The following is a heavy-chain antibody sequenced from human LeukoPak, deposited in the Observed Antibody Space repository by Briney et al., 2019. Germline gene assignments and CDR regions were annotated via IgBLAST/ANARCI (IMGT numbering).Heavy chain of an antibody. J-gene: IGHJ5*02. CDR3: ATDDKKTSSEYNWFDP. V-gene: IGHV3-23*01. Sequence: PGGSLRLSCAASGFTFSSYAMGWVRQAPGKGLEWVSAISGSGGSTYYADSVKGRFTISRDNSKNTLYLQMNSLRAEDTAVYYCATDDKKTSSEYNWFDPWGQGTLVTVSS. D-gene: IGHD1-1*01. CDR1: GFTFSSYA. CDR2: ISGSGGST.